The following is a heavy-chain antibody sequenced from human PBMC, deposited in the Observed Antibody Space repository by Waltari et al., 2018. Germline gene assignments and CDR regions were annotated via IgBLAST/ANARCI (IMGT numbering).Heavy chain of an antibody. J-gene: IGHJ6*02. V-gene: IGHV1-2*02. CDR1: GYTFTGYY. CDR2: INPNSGGT. Sequence: QVQLVQSGAEVKKPGASVKVSCKASGYTFTGYYMHWVRQAPGQGLEWMGWINPNSGGTNYAQKFQGRVTMTRNTSISTAYMELSSLRSEDTAVYYCARDLNTLYYYGMDVWGQGTTVTVSS. D-gene: IGHD5-18*01. CDR3: ARDLNTLYYYGMDV.